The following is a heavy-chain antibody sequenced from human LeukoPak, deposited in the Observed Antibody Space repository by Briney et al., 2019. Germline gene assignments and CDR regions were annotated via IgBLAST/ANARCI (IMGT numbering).Heavy chain of an antibody. Sequence: GGSLRLSCAASGFTFSSYGMHWVRQAPGKGLEWVAVIWYDGSNKYYADSVKGRFTISRDNSKNTLYLQMNSLRAEDTALYYRARGGGWRKYYFDYWGQGTLVTVSS. J-gene: IGHJ4*02. CDR3: ARGGGWRKYYFDY. D-gene: IGHD6-19*01. V-gene: IGHV3-33*01. CDR1: GFTFSSYG. CDR2: IWYDGSNK.